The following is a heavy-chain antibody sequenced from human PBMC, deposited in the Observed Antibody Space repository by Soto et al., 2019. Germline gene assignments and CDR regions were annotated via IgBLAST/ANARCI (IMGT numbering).Heavy chain of an antibody. CDR2: IWYDGSNK. D-gene: IGHD6-13*01. Sequence: QVQLVESGGGVVQPGRSLRLSCAASGFTFSSYGMQWVRQAPGKGLEWVAVIWYDGSNKYYADSVKGRFTISRDNSKNPLYLQMNSLRAEDTAVYYCARDSGSSSSYYYYYGMDVWGQGTTVTVSS. CDR3: ARDSGSSSSYYYYYGMDV. J-gene: IGHJ6*02. CDR1: GFTFSSYG. V-gene: IGHV3-33*01.